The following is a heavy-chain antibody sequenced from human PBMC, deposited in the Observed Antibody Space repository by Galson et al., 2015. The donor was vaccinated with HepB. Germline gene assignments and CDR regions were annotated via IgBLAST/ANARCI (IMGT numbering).Heavy chain of an antibody. V-gene: IGHV3-23*01. CDR2: IIKGGVNT. J-gene: IGHJ4*02. CDR3: ARDHGWNYYFDY. Sequence: SLRLSCAASGYTFSSYVMSWVRQAPGKGLEWVSSIIKGGVNTYHADSVRGRFTISRDNSRNTLYLQMNSLRDEDTAVYYCARDHGWNYYFDYWGQGTLVTVSS. D-gene: IGHD1-1*01. CDR1: GYTFSSYV.